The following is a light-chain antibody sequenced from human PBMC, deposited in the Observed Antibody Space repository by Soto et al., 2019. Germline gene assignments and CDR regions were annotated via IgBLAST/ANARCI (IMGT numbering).Light chain of an antibody. CDR2: NTN. V-gene: IGLV8-61*01. J-gene: IGLJ3*02. CDR1: SGSVSTSYY. Sequence: QAVVTQEPSFSVSPGGTVTLTCGLSSGSVSTSYYPSWYQQTPGQAPRTLIYNTNTRSSGVPDRFSGSILGNKAALTITGAQADDESHYYFLLYMGSGIWVFGGGTKLTVL. CDR3: LLYMGSGIWV.